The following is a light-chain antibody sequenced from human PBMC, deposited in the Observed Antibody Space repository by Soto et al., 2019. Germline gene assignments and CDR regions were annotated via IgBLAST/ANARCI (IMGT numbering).Light chain of an antibody. CDR2: DAS. V-gene: IGKV1-12*01. J-gene: IGKJ2*01. Sequence: DIQMTQSPSSVSASVGDRVTITCRASQSISNWLAWYQQKPGKAPKLLIYDASSLQSGVPSRFSGSRSGTDFTLTIRGLQPEDFATYYCQQANSFPYTFGQGTNLEIK. CDR1: QSISNW. CDR3: QQANSFPYT.